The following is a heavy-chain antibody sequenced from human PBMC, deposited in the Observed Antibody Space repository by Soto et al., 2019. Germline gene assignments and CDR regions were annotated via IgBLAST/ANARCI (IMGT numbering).Heavy chain of an antibody. CDR2: ISASGSNT. J-gene: IGHJ4*02. Sequence: PGGSLRLSCAASGFTFSTYVMTWVRQAPGKGLEWVSGISASGSNTYYADSVMGRFTISRDNSKNTLHLQMDSLGVDDTAVYYCVKSTVTGIPARCFDHCGPGTLVTVSS. D-gene: IGHD6-6*01. CDR1: GFTFSTYV. CDR3: VKSTVTGIPARCFDH. V-gene: IGHV3-23*01.